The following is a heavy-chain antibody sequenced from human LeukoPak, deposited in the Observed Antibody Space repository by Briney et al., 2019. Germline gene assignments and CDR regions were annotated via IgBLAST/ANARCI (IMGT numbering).Heavy chain of an antibody. CDR1: GGTFGNYA. CDR2: IIPIFGTA. J-gene: IGHJ3*02. CDR3: ARGIVGATTGDAFDI. Sequence: ASVKVSCKASGGTFGNYAISWVRQAPGQGLEWMGRIIPIFGTANYAQKFQGRVTITTDESTSTAYMELSSLRSEDTAVYYCARGIVGATTGDAFDIWGQGTMVTVSS. V-gene: IGHV1-69*05. D-gene: IGHD1-26*01.